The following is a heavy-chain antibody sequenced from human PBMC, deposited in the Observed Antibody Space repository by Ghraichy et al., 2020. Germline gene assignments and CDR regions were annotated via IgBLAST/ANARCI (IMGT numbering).Heavy chain of an antibody. Sequence: SLNISCEASGFSFHEYAMNWVRQAPGKGLEWVSSIGWHSAEIVYGDSVRGRFTVSRDNAKNSLYLQMNSLGPEDTALYFCAKGSGANLRGNSFDSWGHGTLVTVSS. CDR2: IGWHSAEI. D-gene: IGHD1-26*01. CDR1: GFSFHEYA. J-gene: IGHJ4*01. CDR3: AKGSGANLRGNSFDS. V-gene: IGHV3-9*01.